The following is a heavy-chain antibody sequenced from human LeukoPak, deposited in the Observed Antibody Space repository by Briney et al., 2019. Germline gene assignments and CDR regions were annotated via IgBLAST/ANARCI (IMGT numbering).Heavy chain of an antibody. J-gene: IGHJ6*02. CDR3: ARDSIFGVASHYYYGMDV. CDR1: GYTFTSYG. V-gene: IGHV1-18*01. CDR2: ISAYNGNT. D-gene: IGHD3-3*01. Sequence: ASVKVSCEASGYTFTSYGISWVRQAPGQGLEWMGWISAYNGNTNYAQKLQGRVTMTTDTSTSTAYVELRSLRSDDTAVYYCARDSIFGVASHYYYGMDVWGQGTTVTVSS.